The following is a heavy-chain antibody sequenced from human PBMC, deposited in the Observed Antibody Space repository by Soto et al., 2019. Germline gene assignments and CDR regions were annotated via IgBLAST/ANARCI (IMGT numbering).Heavy chain of an antibody. CDR2: ISYSWST. J-gene: IGHJ2*01. CDR3: ASIVEMATTAWYFDL. Sequence: QVQLQESGPGLVKPSQTLSLTCTVSGGSISSGGHYWSWIRQHLGKDLGWIGFISYSWSTFYYPPLQSRVTISLHSSKNPFSLWLSSVTAADTAVYYCASIVEMATTAWYFDLWGRGTLVTVSS. V-gene: IGHV4-31*03. D-gene: IGHD5-12*01. CDR1: GGSISSGGHY.